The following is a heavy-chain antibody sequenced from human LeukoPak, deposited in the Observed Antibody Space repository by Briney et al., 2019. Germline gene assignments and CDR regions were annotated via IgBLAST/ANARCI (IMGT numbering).Heavy chain of an antibody. CDR2: ISTYNGNT. J-gene: IGHJ4*02. CDR1: GYTFFTYG. CDR3: ARQYGDNSGSLDH. D-gene: IGHD4-23*01. Sequence: ASVEVSCKASGYTFFTYGVTWVRQAPGQGLEWMGWISTYNGNTIAQKFQGRVTLTTDTSTGTAYMDLRSLKSDDTAVYYCARQYGDNSGSLDHWGQGTLVTVSS. V-gene: IGHV1-18*01.